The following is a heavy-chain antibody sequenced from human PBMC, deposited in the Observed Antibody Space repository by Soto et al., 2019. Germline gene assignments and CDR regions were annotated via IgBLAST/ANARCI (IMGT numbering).Heavy chain of an antibody. D-gene: IGHD3-10*01. V-gene: IGHV3-48*03. Sequence: EVQLLESGGGLVQPGGSLRLSCGVSGFTFNDFEMNWVRQAPGKGPEWLAYIDGSGATKKYADSVRGRFTISRDNPNNFPFLRIRSLGAAETAVYYCARGFGRFNYWGQGTLVSFSS. CDR2: IDGSGATK. CDR1: GFTFNDFE. J-gene: IGHJ4*02. CDR3: ARGFGRFNY.